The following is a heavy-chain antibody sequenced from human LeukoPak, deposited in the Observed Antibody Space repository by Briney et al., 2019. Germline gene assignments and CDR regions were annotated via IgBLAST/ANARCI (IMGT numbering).Heavy chain of an antibody. V-gene: IGHV3-23*01. CDR3: AKSGGVVRMHCSSTSCPLTYYYYYYYMDV. D-gene: IGHD2-2*01. J-gene: IGHJ6*03. CDR1: GFTFSTSW. Sequence: GSLRLACAASGFTFSTSWMHWVRQAPGKGLEWVSAISGSGGSTYYADSVKGRFTISRDNSKNTLYLQMNSLRAEDTAVYYCAKSGGVVRMHCSSTSCPLTYYYYYYYMDVWGKGTTVTISS. CDR2: ISGSGGST.